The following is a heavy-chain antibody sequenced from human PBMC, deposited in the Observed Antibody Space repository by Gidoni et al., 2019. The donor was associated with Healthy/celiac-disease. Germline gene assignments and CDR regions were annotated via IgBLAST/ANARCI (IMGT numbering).Heavy chain of an antibody. V-gene: IGHV4-34*01. CDR2: INHSGST. CDR3: ARAGAAAGRGKFDY. D-gene: IGHD6-13*01. CDR1: GGSFSGYY. J-gene: IGHJ4*02. Sequence: QVQLQQWGAGLLKPSETLSLTCAVYGGSFSGYYWSWIRQPPGKGLEWIGEINHSGSTNYNPSLKSRVTISVDTSKNQFSLKLSSVTAADTAVYYCARAGAAAGRGKFDYWGQGTLVTVSS.